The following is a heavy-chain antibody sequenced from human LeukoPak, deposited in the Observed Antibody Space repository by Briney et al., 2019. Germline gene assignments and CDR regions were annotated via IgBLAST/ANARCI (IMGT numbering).Heavy chain of an antibody. CDR1: VGTFSSYA. CDR2: IIPILGIA. D-gene: IGHD6-13*01. Sequence: ASVKVSCKASVGTFSSYAISWVGQAPGQGLEWMGRIIPILGIANYAQKFQGRVTITADKSTSTAYMELSSLRSEDTAVYYCASLRERKQQLVEDYWGQGTLVTVSS. V-gene: IGHV1-69*04. CDR3: ASLRERKQQLVEDY. J-gene: IGHJ4*02.